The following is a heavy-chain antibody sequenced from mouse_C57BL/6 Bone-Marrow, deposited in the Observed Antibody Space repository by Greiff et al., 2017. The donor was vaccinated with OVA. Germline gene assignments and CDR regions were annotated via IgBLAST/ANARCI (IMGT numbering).Heavy chain of an antibody. CDR1: GYTFTDYE. J-gene: IGHJ2*01. CDR2: IDPETGGT. V-gene: IGHV1-15*01. D-gene: IGHD1-1*01. Sequence: QVHVKQSGAELVRPGASVTLSCKASGYTFTDYEMHWVKQTPVHGLEWIGAIDPETGGTAYNQKFKGKAILTADKSSSTAYMELRSLTSEDSAVYYCTREKITTVVDSYYFDYWGQGTTLTVSS. CDR3: TREKITTVVDSYYFDY.